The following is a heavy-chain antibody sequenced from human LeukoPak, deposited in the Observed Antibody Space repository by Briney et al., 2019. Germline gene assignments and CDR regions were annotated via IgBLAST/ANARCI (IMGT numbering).Heavy chain of an antibody. CDR3: ARGDGYNIKPPDY. J-gene: IGHJ4*02. Sequence: ASVKVSCKASGYTFTSYAMHWVRQAPGQRLEWMGWINAGNGNTKYSQKFQGRVTITRDTSASTAYMELSSLRSEDTAVYYCARGDGYNIKPPDYWGQGTLVTVSS. CDR1: GYTFTSYA. D-gene: IGHD5-24*01. V-gene: IGHV1-3*01. CDR2: INAGNGNT.